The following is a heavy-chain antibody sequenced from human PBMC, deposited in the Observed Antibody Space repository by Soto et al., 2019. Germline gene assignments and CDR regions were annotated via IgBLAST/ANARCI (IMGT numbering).Heavy chain of an antibody. J-gene: IGHJ4*02. V-gene: IGHV4-4*07. D-gene: IGHD6-19*01. CDR1: GGYISTYY. CDR2: IHASGNT. CDR3: ARTPGCDFAV. Sequence: QVQLLESGPGLVKPSETLSLTCNVSGGYISTYYWSWIRQPAGKGLEWIGSIHASGNTDYNPSLKTRVTMSVHTSQNQFSLRLTSLAAADRAVYYCARTPGCDFAVWGQGTLVTVSS.